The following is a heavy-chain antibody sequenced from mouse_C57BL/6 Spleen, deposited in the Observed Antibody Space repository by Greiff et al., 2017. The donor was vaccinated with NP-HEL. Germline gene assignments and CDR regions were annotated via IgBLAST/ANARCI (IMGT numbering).Heavy chain of an antibody. CDR1: GYSFTSYY. CDR2: IYPGSGNT. J-gene: IGHJ3*01. V-gene: IGHV1-66*01. D-gene: IGHD2-4*01. CDR3: ARSPHYYDYDWFAY. Sequence: QVQLKESGPELVKPGASVKISCKASGYSFTSYYIHWVKQRPGQGLEWIGWIYPGSGNTKYNEKFKGKATLTADTSSSTAYMQLSSLTSEDSAVYYCARSPHYYDYDWFAYWGQGTLVTVSA.